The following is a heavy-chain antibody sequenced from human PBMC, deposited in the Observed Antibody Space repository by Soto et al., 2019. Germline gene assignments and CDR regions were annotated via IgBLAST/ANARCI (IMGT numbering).Heavy chain of an antibody. CDR2: ISYDGSNK. CDR1: GFTFSSYA. J-gene: IGHJ4*02. CDR3: ASTYDRSDY. V-gene: IGHV3-30-3*01. Sequence: QVQLVESGGGVVQPGRSLRLSCAASGFTFSSYAMHWVRQAPGKGLEWVAVISYDGSNKYYADSVKGRFTISRDNSKNTLYLEMNSLRAEDTAVYYWASTYDRSDYWGQGTLVTVSS. D-gene: IGHD3-22*01.